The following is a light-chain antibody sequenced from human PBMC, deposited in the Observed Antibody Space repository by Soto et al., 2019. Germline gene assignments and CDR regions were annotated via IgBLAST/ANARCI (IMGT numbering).Light chain of an antibody. CDR1: QDISNY. CDR3: QQYDNLLLT. Sequence: DIQMTQSPSSLSASVGDRVTITCQASQDISNYLNWYQQKPGKAPKLLIYDASNLETGVPSRFSGSGSGTDVTVTISSLQPEDIATYYCQQYDNLLLTFGGGTKVEIK. V-gene: IGKV1-33*01. CDR2: DAS. J-gene: IGKJ4*01.